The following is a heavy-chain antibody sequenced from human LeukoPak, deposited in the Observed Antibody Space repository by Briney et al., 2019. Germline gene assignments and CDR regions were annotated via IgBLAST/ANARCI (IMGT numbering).Heavy chain of an antibody. Sequence: PSETLSLTCTVSGGSMSNYYWNWIRQPPGKGLEWIGYIYYSGSTNYNPSLKSRVTISVDTSKNQFSLKLSSVTAADTAVYYCARGYYYDSSGYVYWGQGTLVTVSS. CDR3: ARGYYYDSSGYVY. CDR2: IYYSGST. D-gene: IGHD3-22*01. CDR1: GGSMSNYY. V-gene: IGHV4-59*01. J-gene: IGHJ4*02.